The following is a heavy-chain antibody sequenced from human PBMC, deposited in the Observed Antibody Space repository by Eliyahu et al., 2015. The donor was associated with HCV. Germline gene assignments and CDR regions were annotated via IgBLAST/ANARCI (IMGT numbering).Heavy chain of an antibody. CDR3: AVDLSSSWTKAEYFQH. J-gene: IGHJ1*01. D-gene: IGHD6-13*01. CDR2: IIPILGIA. V-gene: IGHV1-69*02. CDR1: GGTFSSYT. Sequence: EVKKPGSSVKVSCKASGGTFSSYTISWVRQAPGQGLEWMGRIIPILGIANYAQKFQGRVTITADKSTSTAYMELSSLRSEDTAVYYCAVDLSSSWTKAEYFQHWGQGTLVTVSS.